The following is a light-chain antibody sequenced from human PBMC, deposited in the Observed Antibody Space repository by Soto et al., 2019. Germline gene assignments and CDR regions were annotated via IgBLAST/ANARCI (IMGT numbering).Light chain of an antibody. CDR2: DAS. CDR1: QSVSNY. Sequence: EIVLTQSPATXXXXXVXRXTLSCRASQSVSNYLAWYQQKPGQAPRLLIYDASDRATGIPARFSGSGSGTDFTLTISSLEPEDFAVYFCQHRAGWPPALTFGGGTKVDNK. J-gene: IGKJ4*01. CDR3: QHRAGWPPALT. V-gene: IGKV3-11*01.